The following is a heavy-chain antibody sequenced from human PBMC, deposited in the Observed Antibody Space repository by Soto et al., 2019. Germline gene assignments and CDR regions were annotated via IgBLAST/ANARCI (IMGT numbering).Heavy chain of an antibody. CDR3: APRKNYYGSGSYRGY. D-gene: IGHD3-10*01. J-gene: IGHJ4*02. CDR1: GFTFSSYA. Sequence: GGSLRLSCAASGFTFSSYAMSWVRQAPGKGLEWVSAISGSGGSTYYADSVKGRFTISRDNSKNTLYLQMNSLRAEDTAVYYCAPRKNYYGSGSYRGYWGQGTLVTVSS. CDR2: ISGSGGST. V-gene: IGHV3-23*01.